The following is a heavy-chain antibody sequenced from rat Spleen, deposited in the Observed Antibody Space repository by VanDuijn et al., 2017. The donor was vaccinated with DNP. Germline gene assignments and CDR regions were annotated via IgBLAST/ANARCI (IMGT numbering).Heavy chain of an antibody. CDR2: MSSGGST. D-gene: IGHD1-2*01. CDR1: GFSLTSYT. CDR3: ARSTYSSSYIYYWHFDF. J-gene: IGHJ1*01. V-gene: IGHV2-6*01. Sequence: QVQLKESGPGLVQPSQTLSLTCTVSGFSLTSYTVSWVRQPPGKGLEWIASMSSGGSTYYNSGLKSRLSISRDTSKSQVFLKMNSLHTEDTAMYFCARSTYSSSYIYYWHFDFWGPGTMVTVSS.